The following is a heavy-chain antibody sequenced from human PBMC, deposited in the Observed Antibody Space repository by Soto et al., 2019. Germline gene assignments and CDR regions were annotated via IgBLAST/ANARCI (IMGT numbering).Heavy chain of an antibody. J-gene: IGHJ4*02. CDR1: DGSISNFY. Sequence: SETPSLTCTVSDGSISNFYWSWIRQPPGKGLEWIGYISSSGNTNYNPSLKSRVSISVDTSKSQFSLNLTSVTAADTGVYYCARAPMVLTRSYFDSWGQGTPVTVSS. CDR2: ISSSGNT. CDR3: ARAPMVLTRSYFDS. D-gene: IGHD3-22*01. V-gene: IGHV4-59*01.